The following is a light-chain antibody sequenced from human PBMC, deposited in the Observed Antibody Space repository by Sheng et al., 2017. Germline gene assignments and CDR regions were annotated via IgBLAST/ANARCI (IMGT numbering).Light chain of an antibody. V-gene: IGKV1-33*01. CDR1: QDITNY. CDR3: QQYDNLPTT. J-gene: IGKJ2*01. Sequence: DIQMTQSPSSLSASVGDRVTITCQASQDITNYLNWYQQKPGKAPELLIYDASNLETGVPSRFSGSGSGTDFTFTISSLQPEDIGTYYCQQYDNLPTTFGQGTKLE. CDR2: DAS.